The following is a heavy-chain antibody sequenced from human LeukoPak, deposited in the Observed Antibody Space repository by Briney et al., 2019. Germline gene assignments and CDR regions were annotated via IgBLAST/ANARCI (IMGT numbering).Heavy chain of an antibody. D-gene: IGHD1-26*01. V-gene: IGHV3-21*01. J-gene: IGHJ4*02. CDR2: ISSSSSYI. CDR1: GFTFSSYS. Sequence: PGGSLRLSCAASGFTFSSYSMNWVRQAPGKGLEWVSSISSSSSYIYYADSVKGRFTISRDNAKNSLYLQMNSLRAEDTAVYYCAREGGEWELLRTFDYWGQGTLVTVSS. CDR3: AREGGEWELLRTFDY.